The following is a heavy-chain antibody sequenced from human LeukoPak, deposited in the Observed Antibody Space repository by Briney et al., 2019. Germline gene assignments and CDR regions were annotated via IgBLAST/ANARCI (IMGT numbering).Heavy chain of an antibody. CDR2: IYTSGST. D-gene: IGHD6-13*01. J-gene: IGHJ6*03. V-gene: IGHV4-38-2*02. CDR3: ARVQQQLVGGYYYYYMDV. CDR1: GYSISSGYY. Sequence: SETLSLTCTVSGYSISSGYYWGWIRQPPGKGLEWIGRIYTSGSTNYNPSLKSRVTMSVDTSKNQFSLKLSSVTAADTAVYYCARVQQQLVGGYYYYYMDVWGKGTTVTVSS.